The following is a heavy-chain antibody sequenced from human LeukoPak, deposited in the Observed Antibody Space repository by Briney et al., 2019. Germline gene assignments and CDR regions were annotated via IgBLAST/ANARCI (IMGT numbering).Heavy chain of an antibody. CDR2: ISGSGGST. CDR3: AKDQDIVVVPAILD. D-gene: IGHD2-2*01. V-gene: IGHV3-23*01. J-gene: IGHJ4*02. CDR1: GFTFSSYA. Sequence: GGSLRLSCAASGFTFSSYAMSWVRQAPGKGLEWVSAISGSGGSTYYADSVKGRFTISRDNSKNTLYLQMNSLRAEDTAVYYCAKDQDIVVVPAILDWGQGTLVTASS.